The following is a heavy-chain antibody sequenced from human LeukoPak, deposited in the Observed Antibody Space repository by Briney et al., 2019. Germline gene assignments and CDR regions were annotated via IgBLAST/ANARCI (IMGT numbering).Heavy chain of an antibody. CDR3: ARDRGGSSSDG. CDR1: GFTVSTNY. Sequence: PGGSLRLSCAASGFTVSTNYMSWVRQAPGKGLEWVSVTYSGGTTYYADSVKARFTISRDNSKNTLYLQMNSLRAEDTAVYYCARDRGGSSSDGWGKGTLVTVSS. CDR2: TYSGGTT. D-gene: IGHD6-13*01. J-gene: IGHJ4*02. V-gene: IGHV3-66*01.